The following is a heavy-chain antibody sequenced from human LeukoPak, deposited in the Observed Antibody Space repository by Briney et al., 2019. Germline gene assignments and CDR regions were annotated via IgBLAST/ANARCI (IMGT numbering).Heavy chain of an antibody. Sequence: ASVKVSCNASGYTFTSYDVNWVRQATGQGLEWVGYINPNSGNTAYAQKFQGRVTMTRDTSINTAYMELSSLTSEDTAMYYCARELRRDKFWGQGTLVTVSS. D-gene: IGHD2-15*01. J-gene: IGHJ4*02. CDR1: GYTFTSYD. CDR2: INPNSGNT. CDR3: ARELRRDKF. V-gene: IGHV1-8*01.